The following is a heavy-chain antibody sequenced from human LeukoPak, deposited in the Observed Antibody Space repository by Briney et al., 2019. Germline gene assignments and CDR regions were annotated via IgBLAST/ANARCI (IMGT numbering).Heavy chain of an antibody. J-gene: IGHJ6*02. V-gene: IGHV3-23*01. D-gene: IGHD2-2*01. CDR3: AKGYPYYFYAMDV. Sequence: GGSLRLSCAASGFTFSTYDMMWVRQAPGKGREWVTAISATTGATDYAVPVKGRFTISRANSRNTLYLQMNSLRADDTAVYYCAKGYPYYFYAMDVWGQGTTVTVSS. CDR1: GFTFSTYD. CDR2: ISATTGAT.